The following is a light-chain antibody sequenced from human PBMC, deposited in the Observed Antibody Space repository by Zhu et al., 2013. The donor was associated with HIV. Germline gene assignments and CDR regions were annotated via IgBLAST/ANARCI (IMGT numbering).Light chain of an antibody. CDR3: QRYVDDPWT. CDR1: QSISSW. V-gene: IGKV1-27*01. Sequence: DTQMTQSPSTLSASVGDRVTITCRASQSISSWLAWYQHKPGRSPKLLIYATSVLESGVPSRFSGSGSGRDFTLTINSLQPEDVATYYCQRYVDDPWTFGQGTKVEI. CDR2: ATS. J-gene: IGKJ1*01.